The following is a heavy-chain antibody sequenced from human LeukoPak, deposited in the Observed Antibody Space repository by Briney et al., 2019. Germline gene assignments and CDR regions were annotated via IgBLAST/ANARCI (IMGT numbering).Heavy chain of an antibody. Sequence: GGSLRLSCAASGFTFRSYGMHWVRQAPGKGLEWVALISFGGSNIHYADSVKGRFTISRDNFRNTLYLQMNSLRAEDTAVYYCAKDGGMLTGVPNWFDPWGQGTLVTVSS. J-gene: IGHJ5*02. D-gene: IGHD3-16*01. CDR1: GFTFRSYG. CDR3: AKDGGMLTGVPNWFDP. V-gene: IGHV3-30*18. CDR2: ISFGGSNI.